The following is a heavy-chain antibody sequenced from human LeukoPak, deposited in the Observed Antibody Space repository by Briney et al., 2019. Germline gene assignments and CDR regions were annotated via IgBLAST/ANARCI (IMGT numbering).Heavy chain of an antibody. V-gene: IGHV1-18*01. CDR3: VKDWNILTGRNCFDP. CDR1: GYTFNNYG. Sequence: ASVKVSCKASGYTFNNYGISWVRQAPGQGLEWMGWVTSYNGDTNYAQKFQGRVTMSADTATSTAYMELRSLRFDDTAIYYCVKDWNILTGRNCFDPWGQGTLVTASS. J-gene: IGHJ5*02. D-gene: IGHD3-9*01. CDR2: VTSYNGDT.